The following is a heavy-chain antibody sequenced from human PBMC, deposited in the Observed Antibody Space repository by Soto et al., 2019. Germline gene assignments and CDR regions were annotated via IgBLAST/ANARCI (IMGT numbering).Heavy chain of an antibody. CDR3: TTGSVEGY. CDR1: GFTISSAW. D-gene: IGHD1-26*01. CDR2: IQTKTQGETT. J-gene: IGHJ4*02. V-gene: IGHV3-15*07. Sequence: EVQLVESGGGLVKPGESLRLSCAVSGFTISSAWMNWVRQAPGKGLEWVGRIQTKTQGETTDYAAPVKGRFTISRDDSENTLSLQMNSLKIEDTAVYYCTTGSVEGYWGQGTLVTVSS.